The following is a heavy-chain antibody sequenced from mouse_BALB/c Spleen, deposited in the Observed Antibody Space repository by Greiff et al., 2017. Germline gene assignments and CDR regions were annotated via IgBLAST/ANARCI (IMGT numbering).Heavy chain of an antibody. CDR3: ARDKGYGNSFAY. V-gene: IGHV3-6*02. CDR1: GYSITSGYY. CDR2: ISYDGSN. J-gene: IGHJ3*01. D-gene: IGHD2-10*02. Sequence: DVQLQESGPGLVKPSQSLSLTCSVTGYSITSGYYWNWIRQFPGNKLEWMGYISYDGSNNYNPSLKNRISITRDTSKNQFFLKLNSVTTEDTATYYCARDKGYGNSFAYWGQGTLVTVSA.